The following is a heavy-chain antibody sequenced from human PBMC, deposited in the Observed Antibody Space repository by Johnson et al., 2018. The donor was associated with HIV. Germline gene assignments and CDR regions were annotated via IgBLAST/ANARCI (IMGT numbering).Heavy chain of an antibody. CDR1: GFTFDDYG. J-gene: IGHJ3*02. CDR3: AKVRGYSYGYDGAFDI. Sequence: VQLVESGGGVVRPGGSLRLSCAASGFTFDDYGMSWVRQATGKGLEWVSGINWNGGSTGYADSVKGRFTISRDNAKNSLYLQMNSLRAEDTALYYCAKVRGYSYGYDGAFDIWGQGTMVTVSS. CDR2: INWNGGST. V-gene: IGHV3-20*04. D-gene: IGHD5-18*01.